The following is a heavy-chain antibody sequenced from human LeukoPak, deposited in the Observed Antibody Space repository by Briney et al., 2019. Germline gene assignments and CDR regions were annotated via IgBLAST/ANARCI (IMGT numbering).Heavy chain of an antibody. Sequence: GGSLRLSCAASGFSFTSCAMHWVRQAPGKGLEWVAFIRYDANSKYYADSVKGRFTISRDNSKDTLYLQMTSLRIEDTAVYYCTKGDDYGANTRLPKYNWFDPWGQGTLVTVYS. CDR1: GFSFTSCA. CDR3: TKGDDYGANTRLPKYNWFDP. CDR2: IRYDANSK. J-gene: IGHJ5*02. D-gene: IGHD4-23*01. V-gene: IGHV3-30*02.